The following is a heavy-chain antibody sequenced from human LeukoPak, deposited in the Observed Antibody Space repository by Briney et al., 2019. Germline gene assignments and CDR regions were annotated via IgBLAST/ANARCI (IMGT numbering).Heavy chain of an antibody. CDR2: ISGSGGST. CDR1: GFTFSSYA. D-gene: IGHD2-2*01. J-gene: IGHJ4*02. Sequence: GGSLRLSCAASGFTFSSYAMSWVRQAPGEGPEWGSAISGSGGSTYYADSVKGRFTISRDNSKNTLYLQMNSLRAEDTAVYYCAKAAAKIVVVPAANDYWGQGTLVTVSS. CDR3: AKAAAKIVVVPAANDY. V-gene: IGHV3-23*01.